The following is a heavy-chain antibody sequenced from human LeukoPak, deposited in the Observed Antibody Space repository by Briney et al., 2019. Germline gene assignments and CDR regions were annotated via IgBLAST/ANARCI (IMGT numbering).Heavy chain of an antibody. D-gene: IGHD2-15*01. Sequence: GGSLRLSCAASGFTFGSYWMHWVRQAPGKGLVWVSRINSDGSSTTYADSVKGRFTISRDNAKNTLYLQMNSLRVEDTAVYYCTRPKVVPASSNRSDPWGQGTLVTVSS. J-gene: IGHJ5*02. CDR3: TRPKVVPASSNRSDP. CDR1: GFTFGSYW. CDR2: INSDGSST. V-gene: IGHV3-74*01.